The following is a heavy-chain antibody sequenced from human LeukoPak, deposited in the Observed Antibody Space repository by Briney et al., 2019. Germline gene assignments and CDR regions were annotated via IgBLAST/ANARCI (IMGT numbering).Heavy chain of an antibody. V-gene: IGHV3-66*01. D-gene: IGHD2-15*01. CDR3: ARFSLIGRPYYFDY. Sequence: GGSLRLSCAASGFTVSSNSMSWVRQAPGKGLEWVSIIYSGGSTYNADSVKGRFTISRVNSKNTLYLQMNSLRAEDTAVYYCARFSLIGRPYYFDYWGQGTLVTVSS. CDR1: GFTVSSNS. J-gene: IGHJ4*02. CDR2: IYSGGST.